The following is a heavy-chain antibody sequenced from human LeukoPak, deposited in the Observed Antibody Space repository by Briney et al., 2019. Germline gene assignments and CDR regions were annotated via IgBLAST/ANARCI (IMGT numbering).Heavy chain of an antibody. D-gene: IGHD3-3*01. V-gene: IGHV4-61*02. CDR3: ARDRSGFLIDP. J-gene: IGHJ5*02. CDR2: IYTSGAT. CDR1: GGSINSGSYY. Sequence: PSQTLSLTCTVSGGSINSGSYYWSWIRQPAGKGLEWIGRIYTSGATHYNPSLKSRVTMSVDTSKNQFSLKLSSVTAADTAVYYCARDRSGFLIDPWGQGTLVTVSS.